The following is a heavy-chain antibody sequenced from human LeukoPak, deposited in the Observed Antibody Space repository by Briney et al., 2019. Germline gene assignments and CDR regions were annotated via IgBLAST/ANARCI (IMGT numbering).Heavy chain of an antibody. D-gene: IGHD6-13*01. V-gene: IGHV3-73*01. CDR3: TRPWVYSNDDY. J-gene: IGHJ4*02. CDR2: IRSKANSYAT. CDR1: GFTFSGSA. Sequence: PGGSLRLSCAASGFTFSGSAMHWVRQASGKGLEWVGRIRSKANSYATAYAASVKGRFTISRDDSKNTAYLQMNSLKTEDTAVYYCTRPWVYSNDDYWGQGTLVTVSS.